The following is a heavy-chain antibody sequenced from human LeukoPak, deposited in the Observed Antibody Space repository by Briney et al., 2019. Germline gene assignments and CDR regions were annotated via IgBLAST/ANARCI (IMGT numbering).Heavy chain of an antibody. J-gene: IGHJ5*02. CDR3: AREYGGAGGFDP. V-gene: IGHV4-59*01. D-gene: IGHD4-23*01. CDR1: GGSISSYY. Sequence: SETLSLTCTVSGGSISSYYWSWIRQPPGKGLEWIGYIYYSGSTNYNPSLKSRVTISVDTSKNQFSLKLSSVTAADTAVYYCAREYGGAGGFDPWGQGTLVTVSS. CDR2: IYYSGST.